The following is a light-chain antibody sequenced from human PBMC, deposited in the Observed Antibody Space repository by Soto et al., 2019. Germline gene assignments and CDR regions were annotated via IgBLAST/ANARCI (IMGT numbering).Light chain of an antibody. V-gene: IGKV3-20*01. CDR2: GAS. Sequence: IVLTQSPGTLSLSPGERATLSCRASQPLSATFLAWYQHSPGLDHRLLIFGASFMATGIPDRFSGSGSRSDFAITISRPDPADSALYFCHDDDTSPPAFTFGPGTIVYSK. CDR1: QPLSATF. J-gene: IGKJ3*01. CDR3: HDDDTSPPAFT.